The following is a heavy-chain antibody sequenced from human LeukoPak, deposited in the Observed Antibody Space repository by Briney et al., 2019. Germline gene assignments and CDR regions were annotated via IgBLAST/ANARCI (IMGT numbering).Heavy chain of an antibody. V-gene: IGHV3-53*01. J-gene: IGHJ4*02. Sequence: GGSLRLSCAASEFTVSSNYMTWVRQAPGKGLEWVAVIHKNAITYYADTVKGRFTISRDNSKNMLYLQMNSLRAEDTAVYYCAKDPYYGSGNYFDYWGQGTLVTVSS. CDR1: EFTVSSNY. CDR3: AKDPYYGSGNYFDY. CDR2: IHKNAIT. D-gene: IGHD3-10*01.